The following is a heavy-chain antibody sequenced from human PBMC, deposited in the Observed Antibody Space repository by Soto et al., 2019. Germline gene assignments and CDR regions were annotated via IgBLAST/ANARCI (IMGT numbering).Heavy chain of an antibody. J-gene: IGHJ4*02. V-gene: IGHV3-30*03. D-gene: IGHD3-10*01. Sequence: GGSLRLSCAASGFTFSSYGMHWVRQAPGKGLEWVAVISYDGSNKYYADSVKGRFTISRDNSKNTLYLQMNSLRAEDTAVYYCAIDLWGSSTSDYWGQGTLVTVSS. CDR2: ISYDGSNK. CDR1: GFTFSSYG. CDR3: AIDLWGSSTSDY.